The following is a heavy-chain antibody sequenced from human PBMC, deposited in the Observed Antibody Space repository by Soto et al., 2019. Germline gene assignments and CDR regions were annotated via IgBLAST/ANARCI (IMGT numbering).Heavy chain of an antibody. J-gene: IGHJ6*02. CDR2: ISSSSSYT. CDR3: ARDAVVRGVRGMDV. D-gene: IGHD3-10*01. Sequence: QVQLVESGGGLVKPGGSLRLSCAASGFTFSDYYMSWIRQAPGKGLEWVSYISSSSSYTNYADSVKGRFTISRDNAKNSLYLQMNSRRAEDTAVYYCARDAVVRGVRGMDVWGQGNRVTVSS. V-gene: IGHV3-11*06. CDR1: GFTFSDYY.